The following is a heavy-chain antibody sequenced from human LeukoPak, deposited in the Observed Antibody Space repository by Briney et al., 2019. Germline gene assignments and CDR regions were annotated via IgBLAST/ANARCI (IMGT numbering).Heavy chain of an antibody. Sequence: ASVKVSCEASGYTFTSYDINWVREATGQGLGWMGWMNPNSGNTGYAQKFQGRVTMTRNTSISTAYMELSSLRSEDTAVYYCARVPSRYYDFWSGPPRDYYYMDVWGKGTTVTVSS. CDR2: MNPNSGNT. CDR1: GYTFTSYD. V-gene: IGHV1-8*01. CDR3: ARVPSRYYDFWSGPPRDYYYMDV. D-gene: IGHD3-3*01. J-gene: IGHJ6*03.